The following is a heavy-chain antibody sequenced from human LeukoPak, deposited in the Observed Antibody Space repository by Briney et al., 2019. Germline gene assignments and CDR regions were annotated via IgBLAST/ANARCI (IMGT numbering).Heavy chain of an antibody. J-gene: IGHJ6*02. D-gene: IGHD3-16*01. V-gene: IGHV3-13*01. CDR1: GFTFSSYD. Sequence: GGSLRLSCAASGFTFSSYDMHWVRHGTGKGLEWVSAIGTAGDTYYPDSVKGRFTISRENAKNSLYLQMNSLRVEDTAVYYCARELRARYGMDVWGRGTTVTVSS. CDR3: ARELRARYGMDV. CDR2: IGTAGDT.